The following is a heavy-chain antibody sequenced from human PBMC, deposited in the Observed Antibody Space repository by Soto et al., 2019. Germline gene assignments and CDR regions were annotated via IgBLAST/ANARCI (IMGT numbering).Heavy chain of an antibody. D-gene: IGHD2-15*01. CDR3: ARGGIVVVVAARDAFDI. V-gene: IGHV4-31*03. CDR1: GGSISSGGYY. Sequence: QVQLQESGPGLVKPSQTLSLTCTVSGGSISSGGYYWSWIRQHPGKGLEWIGYIYYSGSTYYNPSLKSRVTISVDTSKTQFSLKLSSVTAADTAVYYGARGGIVVVVAARDAFDIWGQGTMVTVSS. CDR2: IYYSGST. J-gene: IGHJ3*02.